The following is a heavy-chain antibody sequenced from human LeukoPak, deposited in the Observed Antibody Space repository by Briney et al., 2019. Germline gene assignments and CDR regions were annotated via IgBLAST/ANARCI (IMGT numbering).Heavy chain of an antibody. CDR2: ISSSSSYI. V-gene: IGHV3-21*01. Sequence: GGSLRLSCAASGFTFSSYSMNWVRQAPGKGLEWVSSISSSSSYIYYADSVKGRFTISRDNAKNSLYLQMNSLRAEDTAVYYCALGVRGVYDAFDIWGQGTMVTVSS. J-gene: IGHJ3*02. D-gene: IGHD3-10*01. CDR3: ALGVRGVYDAFDI. CDR1: GFTFSSYS.